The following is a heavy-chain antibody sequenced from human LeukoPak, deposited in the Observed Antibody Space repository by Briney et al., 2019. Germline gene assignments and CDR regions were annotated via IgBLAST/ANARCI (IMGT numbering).Heavy chain of an antibody. CDR1: GGTFSSYA. V-gene: IGHV1-69*05. CDR2: IIPIFGTA. Sequence: SVTVSFKASGGTFSSYAISWVRQAPGQGLEWMGGIIPIFGTANYAQKFQGRVTITTDESTSTAYMELSSLRSEDTAVYYCASGDGSGSYSPYYYYMDVWGKGTTVTVSS. CDR3: ASGDGSGSYSPYYYYMDV. D-gene: IGHD3-10*01. J-gene: IGHJ6*03.